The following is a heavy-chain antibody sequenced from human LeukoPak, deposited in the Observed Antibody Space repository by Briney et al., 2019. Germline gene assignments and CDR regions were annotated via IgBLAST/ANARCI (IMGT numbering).Heavy chain of an antibody. CDR3: ARGYSSSWYNFDY. CDR2: INHSGST. Sequence: SEALSLTCAVYGGSFSGYYWSWIRRPPGKGLEWIGEINHSGSTNYNPSLKSRVTISVDTSKNQFSLKLSSVTAADTAVYYCARGYSSSWYNFDYWGQGTLVTVSS. D-gene: IGHD6-13*01. V-gene: IGHV4-34*01. CDR1: GGSFSGYY. J-gene: IGHJ4*02.